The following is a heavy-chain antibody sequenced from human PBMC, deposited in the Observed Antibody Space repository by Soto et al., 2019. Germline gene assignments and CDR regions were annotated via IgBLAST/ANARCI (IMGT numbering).Heavy chain of an antibody. CDR3: ARDKITGLFDY. Sequence: QVQLQQWGAGLLKPSETLSLTCAVYGGSFSGYYWTWIRQPPGTGLEWIGEINHSGSTNYNPSLKSRVTISVDTSKNQFSLKLTPVTAADPAVYYCARDKITGLFDYWGQGTLVTVSS. CDR1: GGSFSGYY. J-gene: IGHJ4*02. D-gene: IGHD2-8*02. CDR2: INHSGST. V-gene: IGHV4-34*01.